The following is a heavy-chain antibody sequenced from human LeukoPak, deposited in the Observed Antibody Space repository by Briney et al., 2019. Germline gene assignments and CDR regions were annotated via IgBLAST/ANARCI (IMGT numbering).Heavy chain of an antibody. D-gene: IGHD3/OR15-3a*01. J-gene: IGHJ4*02. Sequence: GGSLRLSCVPSGFIFSDVWMSWVRQAPGKGLERVANINPEGTATAYLDSVKGRFTISRDNAKNSLYLQMVSLRADDTTVYYCPRGHLLSDWWGQGALVIVSS. CDR2: INPEGTAT. V-gene: IGHV3-7*01. CDR3: PRGHLLSDW. CDR1: GFIFSDVW.